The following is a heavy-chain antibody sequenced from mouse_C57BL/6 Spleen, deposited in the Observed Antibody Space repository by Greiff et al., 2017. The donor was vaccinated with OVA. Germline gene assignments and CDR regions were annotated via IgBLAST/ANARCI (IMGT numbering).Heavy chain of an antibody. D-gene: IGHD1-1*01. CDR1: GYAFSSSW. Sequence: QVQLQQSGPELVKPGASVKISCKASGYAFSSSWMNWVKQRPGKGLEWIGRIYPGDGDTNYNGKFKGKATLTADKSSSTAYMQLSSLTSEDSAVYFCARRGGNGNLYAMDYWGQGTSVTVSS. J-gene: IGHJ4*01. V-gene: IGHV1-82*01. CDR2: IYPGDGDT. CDR3: ARRGGNGNLYAMDY.